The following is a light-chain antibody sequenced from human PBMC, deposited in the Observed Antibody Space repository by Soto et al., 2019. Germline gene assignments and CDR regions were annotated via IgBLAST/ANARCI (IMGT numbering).Light chain of an antibody. J-gene: IGKJ2*01. CDR3: QQYGSSPYT. CDR1: QSVSSSY. CDR2: GAS. V-gene: IGKV3-20*01. Sequence: EIVLTQSPGTLSLSPGERATLSCRASQSVSSSYLDWYQQKPSQTTRPLIYGASTRATGIPDRFSGSGSGTAFSHTISRMLPEDFAVYYYQQYGSSPYTFGQGTKLEIK.